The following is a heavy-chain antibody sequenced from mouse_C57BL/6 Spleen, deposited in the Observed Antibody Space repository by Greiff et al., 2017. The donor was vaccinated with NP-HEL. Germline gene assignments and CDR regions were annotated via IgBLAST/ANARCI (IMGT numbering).Heavy chain of an antibody. Sequence: QVQLQQPGAELVKPGASVKLSCKASGYTFTSYWMHWVKQRPGQGLEWIGMIHPNSGSTNYNEKFKSKATLTVDKSSSTAYMQLSSLTSEDSAVYYCAREGYSNGYFDGWGTGTTVTVSS. D-gene: IGHD2-5*01. CDR1: GYTFTSYW. CDR2: IHPNSGST. J-gene: IGHJ1*03. V-gene: IGHV1-64*01. CDR3: AREGYSNGYFDG.